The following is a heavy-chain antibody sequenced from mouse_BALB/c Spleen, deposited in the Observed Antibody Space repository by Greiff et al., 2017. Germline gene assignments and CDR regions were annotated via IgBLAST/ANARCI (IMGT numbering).Heavy chain of an antibody. CDR3: ARWGTTAPYYAMDY. CDR2: ISSGSSTI. CDR1: GFTFSSFG. Sequence: EVHLVESGGGLVQPGGSRKLSCAASGFTFSSFGMHWVRQAPEKGLEWVAYISSGSSTIYYADTVKGRFTISRDNPKNTLFLQMTSLRSEDTAMYYCARWGTTAPYYAMDYWGQGTSVTVSS. J-gene: IGHJ4*01. D-gene: IGHD1-2*01. V-gene: IGHV5-17*02.